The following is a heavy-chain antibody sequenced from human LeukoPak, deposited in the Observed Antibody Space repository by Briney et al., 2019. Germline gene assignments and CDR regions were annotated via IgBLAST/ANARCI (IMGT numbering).Heavy chain of an antibody. CDR2: MYTSGST. Sequence: SETLSLTCTVSGGPMSSYYWTWIRQPAGKGLEWIGRMYTSGSTNYNPSLKSRVTMSIDTSKKQFSLRLHSVTAADTAVYYCATYDQQLAFDNWGQGTLVTVSS. CDR3: ATYDQQLAFDN. V-gene: IGHV4-4*07. J-gene: IGHJ4*02. D-gene: IGHD6-13*01. CDR1: GGPMSSYY.